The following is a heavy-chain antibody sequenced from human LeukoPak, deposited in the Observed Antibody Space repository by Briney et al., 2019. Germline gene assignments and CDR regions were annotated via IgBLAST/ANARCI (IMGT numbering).Heavy chain of an antibody. CDR2: ISYDGSNK. Sequence: GGSLRLSCAASGFTFSSYAMHWVRQAPGKGLEWVAVISYDGSNKYYADSVKGRFTISRDNSRNTLYLQMNSLRAEDTAVYYCARMGSGWTPGTGWFDPWGQGTLVTVSS. J-gene: IGHJ5*02. V-gene: IGHV3-30-3*01. D-gene: IGHD6-19*01. CDR3: ARMGSGWTPGTGWFDP. CDR1: GFTFSSYA.